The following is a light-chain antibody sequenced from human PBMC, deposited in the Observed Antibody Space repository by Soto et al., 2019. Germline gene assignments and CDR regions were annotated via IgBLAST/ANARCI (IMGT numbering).Light chain of an antibody. J-gene: IGLJ2*01. Sequence: QSALTQPASVSGSPGQSITISCTGTSNDIGSYNLVSWYQQHPGKAPKLMIYEGSKRPSGVSNRFSGSKSGNTASLTISGLQAEDEADYYCCSYASSITPHVVFGGGTKLTVL. V-gene: IGLV2-23*01. CDR2: EGS. CDR3: CSYASSITPHVV. CDR1: SNDIGSYNL.